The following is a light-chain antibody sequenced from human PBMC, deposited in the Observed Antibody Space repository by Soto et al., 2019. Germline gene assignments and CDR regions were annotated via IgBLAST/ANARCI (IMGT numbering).Light chain of an antibody. CDR3: QQYNSYPWT. J-gene: IGKJ1*01. V-gene: IGKV1-5*03. CDR1: QSIVRW. CDR2: KAS. Sequence: DIQMTQSLSTLSASVGDRVTITCRASQSIVRWLAWYQQKPGKAPKLLIYKASSLESGVPSRFSGGGSGTEFILTISSLQPDDFATYYCQQYNSYPWTFGQGTRVEVK.